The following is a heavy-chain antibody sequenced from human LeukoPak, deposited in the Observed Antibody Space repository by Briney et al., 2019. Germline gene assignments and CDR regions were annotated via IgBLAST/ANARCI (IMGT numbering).Heavy chain of an antibody. V-gene: IGHV4-34*01. J-gene: IGHJ5*02. CDR1: GGSFSGYY. D-gene: IGHD3-22*01. CDR3: ARYSIVGNWFDP. CDR2: INHSGST. Sequence: SETLSLTCAVYGGSFSGYYWSWIRQPPGKGLEWIGEINHSGSTNYNPSLKSRVTISVDTSKNQFSLKLSSVTAADTAVYYCARYSIVGNWFDPWGQGTLVTVSS.